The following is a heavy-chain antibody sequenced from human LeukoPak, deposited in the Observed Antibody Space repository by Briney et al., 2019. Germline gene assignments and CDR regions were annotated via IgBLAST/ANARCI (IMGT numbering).Heavy chain of an antibody. J-gene: IGHJ6*03. V-gene: IGHV4-39*07. CDR2: INHSGST. Sequence: SETLSLTCTVSGGSISTSNYYWGWIRQPPGKGLEWIGEINHSGSTNYNPSLNSRFTISVYTSKNQFSLKLSSVTAADTAVYYCARLSRHRSYYYYMDVWGKGPTVTISS. CDR3: ARLSRHRSYYYYMDV. CDR1: GGSISTSNYY. D-gene: IGHD2/OR15-2a*01.